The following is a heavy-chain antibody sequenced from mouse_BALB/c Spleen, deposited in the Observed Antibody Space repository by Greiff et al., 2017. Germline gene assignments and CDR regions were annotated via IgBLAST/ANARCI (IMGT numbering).Heavy chain of an antibody. CDR3: ARFTTGAMDY. Sequence: EVKLVESGGGLVQPGGSRKLSCAASGFTFSDYGMAWVRQAPGKGPEWVAFISNLAYSIYYADTVTGRFTISRENAKNTLYLEMSSLRSEDTAMYYCARFTTGAMDYWGQGTSVTVSS. CDR2: ISNLAYSI. D-gene: IGHD2-12*01. J-gene: IGHJ4*01. CDR1: GFTFSDYG. V-gene: IGHV5-15*02.